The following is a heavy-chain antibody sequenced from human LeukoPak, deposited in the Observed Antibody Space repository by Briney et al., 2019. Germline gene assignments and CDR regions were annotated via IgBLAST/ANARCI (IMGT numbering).Heavy chain of an antibody. Sequence: GGSLRLSCAASGFTFSSYGMHWVRQAPGKGLEWVAVISYDGSNKYYADSVKGRFTISRDNSKNTLYLQMNSLRAGDTAVYYCAKVSHFGAPYFDYWGQGTLVTVSS. CDR3: AKVSHFGAPYFDY. V-gene: IGHV3-30*18. CDR1: GFTFSSYG. CDR2: ISYDGSNK. J-gene: IGHJ4*02. D-gene: IGHD3-3*01.